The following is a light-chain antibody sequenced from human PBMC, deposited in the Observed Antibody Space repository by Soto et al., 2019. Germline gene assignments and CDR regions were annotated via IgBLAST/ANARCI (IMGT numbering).Light chain of an antibody. Sequence: EIVLTQSPGTLSLSPGERATLSCRASQSVRSNYLAWYQQKPGQAPRLLIYDASSRATGIPDRFSGSGSGTDFTLTISRLEPEDFAVYDCQQYGSSPITFGQGTRLEI. V-gene: IGKV3-20*01. CDR3: QQYGSSPIT. CDR2: DAS. CDR1: QSVRSNY. J-gene: IGKJ5*01.